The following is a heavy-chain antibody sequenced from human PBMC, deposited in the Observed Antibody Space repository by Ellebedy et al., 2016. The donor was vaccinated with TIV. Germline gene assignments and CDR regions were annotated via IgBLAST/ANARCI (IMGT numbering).Heavy chain of an antibody. CDR1: GFTFSNYA. J-gene: IGHJ4*02. CDR2: ISGNGGST. Sequence: GESLKISCAVSGFTFSNYAVHWVRQAPGKGLEWVSAISGNGGSTHYEDSVKGRFTVSRDNSKNTLYLQMNSLRAEDTAVYYCARDHYGDYLLVDYWGQGTLVTVSS. D-gene: IGHD4-17*01. V-gene: IGHV3-23*01. CDR3: ARDHYGDYLLVDY.